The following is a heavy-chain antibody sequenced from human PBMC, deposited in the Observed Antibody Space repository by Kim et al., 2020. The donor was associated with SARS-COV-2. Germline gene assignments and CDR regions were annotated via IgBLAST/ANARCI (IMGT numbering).Heavy chain of an antibody. V-gene: IGHV3-9*01. CDR3: AKDWNYYDSSGSPSWYFDL. D-gene: IGHD3-22*01. CDR2: ISWNSGSI. CDR1: GFTFDDYA. Sequence: GGSLRLSCAASGFTFDDYAMHWVRQAPGKGLEWVSGISWNSGSIGYADSVKGRFTISRDNAKNSLYLQMNSLRAEDTALYYCAKDWNYYDSSGSPSWYFDLWGRGTLVTVSS. J-gene: IGHJ2*01.